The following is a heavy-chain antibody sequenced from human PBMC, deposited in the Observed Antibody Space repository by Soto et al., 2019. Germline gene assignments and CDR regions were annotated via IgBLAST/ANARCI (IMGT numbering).Heavy chain of an antibody. D-gene: IGHD6-19*01. CDR2: ISANSGDT. CDR1: GYSFTDYH. J-gene: IGHJ4*02. CDR3: ARDRGSSGSGGITG. V-gene: IGHV1-2*06. Sequence: ASVKVSCKASGYSFTDYHIHWVRQAPGQGLGWLGRISANSGDTSTAQKLQGRVTMTRDTSTSTVYMELTSLRSDDTAVYFCARDRGSSGSGGITGWGQGTLVTVSS.